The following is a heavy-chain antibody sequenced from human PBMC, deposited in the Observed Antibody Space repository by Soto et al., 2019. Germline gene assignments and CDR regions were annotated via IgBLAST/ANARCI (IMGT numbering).Heavy chain of an antibody. D-gene: IGHD3-10*01. CDR3: ARSYYGSGSYYRHYYYYYGMDV. CDR1: GGSISSSNYH. J-gene: IGHJ6*02. Sequence: SDTRSLTCTVSGGSISSSNYHWGWIRQPPGKGLEWIWSMYYSGSAYYNPSLKSRVTISVDTSKNQFSLKLSSVTAADTAVYYCARSYYGSGSYYRHYYYYYGMDVWGQGTTVT. V-gene: IGHV4-39*01. CDR2: MYYSGSA.